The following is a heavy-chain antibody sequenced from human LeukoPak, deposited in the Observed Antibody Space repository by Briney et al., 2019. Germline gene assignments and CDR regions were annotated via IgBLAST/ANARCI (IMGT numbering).Heavy chain of an antibody. V-gene: IGHV4-4*07. D-gene: IGHD2-2*01. CDR1: GGSISSYY. Sequence: SETLSLTCTVSGGSISSYYWSWTRQPGGKGLEWIGRIYTRGRTNYNPSLKSRVTMSVDTSKNQFSLKLSSVTDADTAVYYCARDLQGRDCSSPSPRICDYYYYMDVRGKGTTVTVSS. CDR2: IYTRGRT. J-gene: IGHJ6*03. CDR3: ARDLQGRDCSSPSPRICDYYYYMDV.